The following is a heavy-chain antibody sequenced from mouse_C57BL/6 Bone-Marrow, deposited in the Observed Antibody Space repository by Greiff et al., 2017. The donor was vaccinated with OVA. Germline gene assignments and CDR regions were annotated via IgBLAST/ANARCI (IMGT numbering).Heavy chain of an antibody. D-gene: IGHD1-1*01. Sequence: VQLQQPGAELVKPGASVKMSCKASGYTFTSYWITWVKQRPGQGLEWIGDIYPGSGSTNYNEKFKSKATLTVDTSSSTAYMQLSSLTSEDSAVYYWARWVYYGSSPDYWGQGTTLTVSS. CDR3: ARWVYYGSSPDY. J-gene: IGHJ2*01. CDR2: IYPGSGST. CDR1: GYTFTSYW. V-gene: IGHV1-55*01.